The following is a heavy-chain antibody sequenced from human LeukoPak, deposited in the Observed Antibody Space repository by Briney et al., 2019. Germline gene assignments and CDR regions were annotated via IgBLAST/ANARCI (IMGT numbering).Heavy chain of an antibody. Sequence: TGGSLRLSCAASGFTFSSYSMNWVRQAPGKGLEWVSSISSSSSYIYYADSVKGRFTISRDNAKNSLYLQMNSLRAEDTAVYYCARGYCSSTSCYHAIDIWGQGTMVTVSS. V-gene: IGHV3-21*01. CDR2: ISSSSSYI. D-gene: IGHD2-2*01. J-gene: IGHJ3*02. CDR3: ARGYCSSTSCYHAIDI. CDR1: GFTFSSYS.